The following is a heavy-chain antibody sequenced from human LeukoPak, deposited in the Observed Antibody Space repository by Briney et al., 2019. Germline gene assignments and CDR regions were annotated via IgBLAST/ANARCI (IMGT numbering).Heavy chain of an antibody. CDR2: ISSSGSST. J-gene: IGHJ4*02. D-gene: IGHD6-13*01. CDR1: GFTFYIYA. V-gene: IGHV3-23*01. Sequence: AGGSLRLSCAASGFTFYIYAMNWVRPAPGKGLEWVSGISSSGSSTYYADSVKGRFTISRDNSKNTLYLQMNSLRADDTAVYYCAKGGYSSSSPFDYWGQGTLVTVSS. CDR3: AKGGYSSSSPFDY.